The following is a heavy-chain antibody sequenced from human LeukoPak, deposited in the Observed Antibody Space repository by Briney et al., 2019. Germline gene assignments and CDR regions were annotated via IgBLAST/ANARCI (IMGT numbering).Heavy chain of an antibody. CDR3: ARVLGYCSSTSCYSEDDDAFDI. CDR2: IYTDGAT. D-gene: IGHD2-2*01. Sequence: GGSLRLSCAASGFTVSSNYMSWVRQAPGKGLEWVSVIYTDGATYYADSVKGRFTIPRDSSKNTLYLQMNSLRVEDTAVYYCARVLGYCSSTSCYSEDDDAFDIWGQGTMVTVSS. J-gene: IGHJ3*02. CDR1: GFTVSSNY. V-gene: IGHV3-53*01.